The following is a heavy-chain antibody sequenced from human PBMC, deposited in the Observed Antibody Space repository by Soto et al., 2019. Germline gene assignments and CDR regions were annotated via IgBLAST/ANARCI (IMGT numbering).Heavy chain of an antibody. J-gene: IGHJ3*02. CDR2: IDPSDSYT. Sequence: PGESLKLSCKGSGYSFTSYWISWVRQMPGKGLEWMGRIDPSDSYTNYSPSFQGHVTISADKSISTAYLQWSSLKASDTAMYYCATMYSGSYGAFDIWGQGTMVTVSS. D-gene: IGHD1-26*01. CDR3: ATMYSGSYGAFDI. CDR1: GYSFTSYW. V-gene: IGHV5-10-1*01.